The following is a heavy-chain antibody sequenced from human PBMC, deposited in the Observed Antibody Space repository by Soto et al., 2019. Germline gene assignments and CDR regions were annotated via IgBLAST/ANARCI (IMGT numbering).Heavy chain of an antibody. CDR3: XXXXKDYSGSGTYYVPYGMDV. CDR1: GFTFSNFG. D-gene: IGHD3-10*01. V-gene: IGHV3-30*03. J-gene: IGHJ6*02. Sequence: QVQLVESGGGVVQPGRSLRLSCVASGFTFSNFGMHWVRQAPGKGLEWVALTSFDGNKNYYADSVKGRXTLXXXXXXXXXXXXXXXXXXXXXXXXXXXXXXKDYSGSGTYYVPYGMDVWGQGTTVTVXS. CDR2: TSFDGNKN.